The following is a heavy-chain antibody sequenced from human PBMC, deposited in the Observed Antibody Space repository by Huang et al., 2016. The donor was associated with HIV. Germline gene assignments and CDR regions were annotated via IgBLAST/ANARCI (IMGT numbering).Heavy chain of an antibody. V-gene: IGHV1-2*02. CDR2: INPKRGGT. CDR1: GYTFTDSN. D-gene: IGHD6-6*01. J-gene: IGHJ4*02. Sequence: VQLVQSGAEVKNPGASVRVSCKASGYTFTDSNIHWGRQAPGKGLEGRGWINPKRGGTSYAQRCQGRITMTRDTTISTVHMDLRRIQSDDTAVYFCARDWSFGSSTSPADWGQGTLVTVSS. CDR3: ARDWSFGSSTSPAD.